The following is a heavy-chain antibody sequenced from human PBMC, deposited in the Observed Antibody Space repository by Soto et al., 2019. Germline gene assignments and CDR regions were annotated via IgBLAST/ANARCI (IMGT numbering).Heavy chain of an antibody. CDR2: INHSGST. CDR3: ARVGRFAFDI. CDR1: GGSFSGYY. V-gene: IGHV4-34*01. Sequence: QVQLQQWGAGLLKPSETLSLTCAVYGGSFSGYYWSWIRQPPGKGLEWIGEINHSGSTNYNPALKSRVPISVDTSKNQFSLKLSSVTAADTAVYYCARVGRFAFDIWGQGTMVTVSS. J-gene: IGHJ3*02. D-gene: IGHD1-26*01.